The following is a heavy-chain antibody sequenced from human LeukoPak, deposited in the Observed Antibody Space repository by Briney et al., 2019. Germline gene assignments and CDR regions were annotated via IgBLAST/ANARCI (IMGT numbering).Heavy chain of an antibody. V-gene: IGHV3-21*01. CDR2: NSSSSSYI. J-gene: IGHJ4*02. CDR3: ARDHCSSTSCYTLVDY. D-gene: IGHD2-2*02. Sequence: SGGSLRLSCAASGFTFSSYSMNWVRQAPGKGLEWVSSNSSSSSYIYYADSVKGRFTISRDNAKNSLYLQMNSLRAEDTAVYYCARDHCSSTSCYTLVDYWGQGTLVTVSS. CDR1: GFTFSSYS.